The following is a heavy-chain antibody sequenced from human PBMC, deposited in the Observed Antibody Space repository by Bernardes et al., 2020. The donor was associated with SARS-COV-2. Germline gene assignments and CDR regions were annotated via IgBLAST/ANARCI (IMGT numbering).Heavy chain of an antibody. J-gene: IGHJ4*02. Sequence: GGSLRLSCTASGFTFSTYWMHWVRQPPGKGLEWVSRINSDGSYATYADSVKGRFIISRDNAKNTLYVEMNSLRAEDTAVYYCARDPAPGSISWGQGTLVTGSS. V-gene: IGHV3-74*03. CDR3: ARDPAPGSIS. D-gene: IGHD6-13*01. CDR2: INSDGSYA. CDR1: GFTFSTYW.